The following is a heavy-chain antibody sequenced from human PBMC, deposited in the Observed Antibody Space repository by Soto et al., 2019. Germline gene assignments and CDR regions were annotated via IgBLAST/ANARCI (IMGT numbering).Heavy chain of an antibody. CDR1: GFTFSYYA. D-gene: IGHD3-16*01. V-gene: IGHV3-23*01. J-gene: IGHJ4*02. CDR3: ARDPDAYLSLWGYDY. CDR2: VSATGATT. Sequence: EVQLLESGGGLVQTGGCLRLSCAASGFTFSYYAVNWVRQAPGKGLEWVAHVSATGATTHYADSVKGRFTISRDNSKNTLYLQMNSLRAEDTALYYCARDPDAYLSLWGYDYWGQGTLVTASS.